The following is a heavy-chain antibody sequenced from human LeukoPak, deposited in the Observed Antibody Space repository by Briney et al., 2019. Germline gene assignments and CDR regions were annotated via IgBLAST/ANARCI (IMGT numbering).Heavy chain of an antibody. CDR1: GYTFTSYD. J-gene: IGHJ4*02. CDR2: MNPNSGNT. D-gene: IGHD6-13*01. Sequence: ASVKVSCKASGYTFTSYDINWVRQATGQGLEWMGWMNPNSGNTGYAQKFQGRVTMTRNTSISTAYMELSSLRAEDTAVYYCARDRLGGSSWTATTFDYWGQGTLVTVSS. V-gene: IGHV1-8*01. CDR3: ARDRLGGSSWTATTFDY.